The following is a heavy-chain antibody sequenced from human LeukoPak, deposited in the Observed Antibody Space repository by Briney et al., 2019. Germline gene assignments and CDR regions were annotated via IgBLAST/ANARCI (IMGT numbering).Heavy chain of an antibody. V-gene: IGHV4-34*01. D-gene: IGHD3-10*01. CDR3: ARRMGRRFGERYYYYHYMDV. CDR2: INHSGSI. J-gene: IGHJ6*03. Sequence: SETLSLTCAVFGGSFSGYYWSWIRQPPGKGLEWIGEINHSGSINYNSSLKSRVTISVDTSKNQFSLRLSSVTAADTAVYYCARRMGRRFGERYYYYHYMDVWGKGTTVTISS. CDR1: GGSFSGYY.